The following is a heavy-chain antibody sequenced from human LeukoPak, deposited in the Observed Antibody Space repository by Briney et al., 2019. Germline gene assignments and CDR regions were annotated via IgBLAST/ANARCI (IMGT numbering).Heavy chain of an antibody. V-gene: IGHV1-2*02. Sequence: ASVKVSCKASGYTFSDHYVHWVRQAPGQGLEWMGWINPSSGDTSYAQRFQGRVTLTRDTSISTVYMELTGLRSDDTAVFYCARDGGYCRSASCSHYFYYGLDVWGQGTTVTVSS. D-gene: IGHD2-2*01. CDR3: ARDGGYCRSASCSHYFYYGLDV. J-gene: IGHJ6*02. CDR2: INPSSGDT. CDR1: GYTFSDHY.